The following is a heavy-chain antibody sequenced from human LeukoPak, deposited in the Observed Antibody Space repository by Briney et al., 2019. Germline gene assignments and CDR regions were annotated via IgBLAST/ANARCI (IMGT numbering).Heavy chain of an antibody. V-gene: IGHV4-31*03. CDR2: IYYSGST. D-gene: IGHD2-15*01. CDR1: GGSISSGGYY. CDR3: ASCRLGPIDY. Sequence: SETLSLTCTVSGGSISSGGYYWSWICQHPGKGLEWIGYIYYSGSTYYNPSLKSRVTISVDTSKNQFSLKLSSVTAADTAVYYCASCRLGPIDYWGQGTLVTVSS. J-gene: IGHJ4*02.